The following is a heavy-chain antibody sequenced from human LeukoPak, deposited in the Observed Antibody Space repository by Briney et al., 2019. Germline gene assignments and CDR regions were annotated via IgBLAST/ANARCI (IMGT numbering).Heavy chain of an antibody. J-gene: IGHJ5*02. CDR2: ISSSSSYI. V-gene: IGHV3-21*06. CDR1: GFTFSSYS. Sequence: GGSLRLSCAASGFTFSSYSMNWVRQAPGKGLEWVSSISSSSSYIYYADSVKGRFTISRDNAKNSLYLKMNSLRVEDTAVYYCARGGYRVNWFDPWGQGTLVTVSS. D-gene: IGHD6-13*01. CDR3: ARGGYRVNWFDP.